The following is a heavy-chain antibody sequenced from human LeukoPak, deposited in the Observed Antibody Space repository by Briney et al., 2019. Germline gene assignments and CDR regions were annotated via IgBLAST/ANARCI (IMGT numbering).Heavy chain of an antibody. J-gene: IGHJ4*02. D-gene: IGHD3-22*01. CDR2: IGTAGDT. Sequence: GSLLLSCAASGFTFSSYDMHWVRPATGKGLEWVSAIGTAGDTYYPGSVKGRFTISRENAKNSLYLQMNSLRAGDTAVYYCARSRAYYDSSGYYFDYWGQGTLVTVSS. CDR3: ARSRAYYDSSGYYFDY. CDR1: GFTFSSYD. V-gene: IGHV3-13*01.